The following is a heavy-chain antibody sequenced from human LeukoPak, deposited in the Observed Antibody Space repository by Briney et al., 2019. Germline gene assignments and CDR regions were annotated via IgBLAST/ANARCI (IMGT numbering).Heavy chain of an antibody. Sequence: NPSETLSLTCAVSGGSISSSNWWSWVRQPPGKGLEWIGEIYHSGSTDYNPSLKSRVTISVDRSKNHFSLRLSSVTAADTAVYYCARTRGLYCSGGSCYFYYYYGMDVWGQGTTVTVSS. D-gene: IGHD2-15*01. CDR3: ARTRGLYCSGGSCYFYYYYGMDV. CDR2: IYHSGST. J-gene: IGHJ6*02. V-gene: IGHV4-4*02. CDR1: GGSISSSNW.